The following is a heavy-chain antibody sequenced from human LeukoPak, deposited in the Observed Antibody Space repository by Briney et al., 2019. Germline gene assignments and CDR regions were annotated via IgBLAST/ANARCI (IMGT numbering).Heavy chain of an antibody. J-gene: IGHJ1*01. CDR3: ARGKYDSSPFLQH. D-gene: IGHD3-22*01. CDR1: GFTFSNHG. Sequence: PGRSLRLSCAASGFTFSNHGMHWVRQAPGKGLEWVANIKQDGSKKYYVDSVKGRFTISRDNAKNSLYLQMNSLRAEDTAVYYCARGKYDSSPFLQHWGQGTLVTVSS. CDR2: IKQDGSKK. V-gene: IGHV3-7*03.